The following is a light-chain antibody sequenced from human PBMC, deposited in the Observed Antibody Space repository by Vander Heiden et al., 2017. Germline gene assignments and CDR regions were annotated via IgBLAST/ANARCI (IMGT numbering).Light chain of an antibody. J-gene: IGKJ4*01. CDR3: QQYYSYPRT. CDR1: QGISSY. CDR2: AAS. V-gene: IGKV1-8*01. Sequence: AIRMTQSPSSFSASTGARVTITCRASQGISSYLAWYQQKPGKAPKLLIYAASTLQSGVPSRFSGSGSGTDFTLTISCLQSEDFATYYCQQYYSYPRTFGGGTKVEIK.